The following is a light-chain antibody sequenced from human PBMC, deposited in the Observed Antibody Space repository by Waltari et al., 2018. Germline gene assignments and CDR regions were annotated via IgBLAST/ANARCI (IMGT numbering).Light chain of an antibody. Sequence: WYQQPPGKAPRLMIYDVSNRPSGVPNRFSGSKSGNTASLTISGLQAEDEADYYCSSYTSSSTGVFGGGTKLTVL. CDR2: DVS. J-gene: IGLJ2*01. V-gene: IGLV2-14*03. CDR3: SSYTSSSTGV.